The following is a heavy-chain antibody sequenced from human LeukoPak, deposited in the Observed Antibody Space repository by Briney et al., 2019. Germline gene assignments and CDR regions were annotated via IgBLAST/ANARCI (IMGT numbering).Heavy chain of an antibody. V-gene: IGHV4-34*01. CDR2: INHSGSP. J-gene: IGHJ6*03. CDR1: GGSFSGYY. D-gene: IGHD3-22*01. CDR3: ASSHYYDSSGYYPIYYMDV. Sequence: SETLSLTCAVYGGSFSGYYWSWIRQPPGKGLEWIGEINHSGSPNYNPSLKSRVTISVDTSKNQFSLKLSSVTAADTAVYYCASSHYYDSSGYYPIYYMDVWGKGTTVTVSS.